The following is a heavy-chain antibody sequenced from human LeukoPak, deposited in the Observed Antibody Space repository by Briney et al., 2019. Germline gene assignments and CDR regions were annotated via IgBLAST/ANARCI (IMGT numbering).Heavy chain of an antibody. Sequence: GGSLRLSCAASGFTFNGYWISWVRHTPGQGLEWVANIKQDGSEMSYVDSVKGRFTISRDNAKNSVYLQMNSLRAEDTAVYYCARDSITSYFDYWGQGTLVTVSS. D-gene: IGHD3-10*01. CDR2: IKQDGSEM. J-gene: IGHJ4*02. CDR3: ARDSITSYFDY. V-gene: IGHV3-7*01. CDR1: GFTFNGYW.